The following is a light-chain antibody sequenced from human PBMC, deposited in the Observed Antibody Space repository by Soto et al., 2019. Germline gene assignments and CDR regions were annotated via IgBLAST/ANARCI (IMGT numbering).Light chain of an antibody. J-gene: IGKJ1*01. CDR1: QSISSW. CDR3: QHYNSYWT. Sequence: DIQMTQSPSTLSASVGDRVTITCRASQSISSWLAWYQQKPGKAPKLVIYDASSLESGVPSRFSGSGSGTEFTLTISSLQPDDFATYYCQHYNSYWTFGQGTKVDNK. CDR2: DAS. V-gene: IGKV1-5*01.